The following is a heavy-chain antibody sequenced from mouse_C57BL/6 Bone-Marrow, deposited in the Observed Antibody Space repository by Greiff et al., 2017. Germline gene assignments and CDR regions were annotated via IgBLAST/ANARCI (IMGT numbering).Heavy chain of an antibody. V-gene: IGHV2-2*01. CDR1: GFSLTSYG. CDR2: IWSGGST. CDR3: DRFAY. Sequence: VQLQESGPGLVKPSQSLSITCTASGFSLTSYGVHWVRQSPGKGLEWLGVIWSGGSTDYNAAFISRLSTSKDNSKSQVFFKMNSLQADDTTIYYCDRFAYWGQGTLVTVSA. J-gene: IGHJ3*01.